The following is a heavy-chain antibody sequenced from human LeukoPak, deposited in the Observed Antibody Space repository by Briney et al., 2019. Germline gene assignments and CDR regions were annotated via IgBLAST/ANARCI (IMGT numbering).Heavy chain of an antibody. CDR2: ISSSSSYI. CDR3: ARAPRADFWSGYYFDY. CDR1: GFTFSSYS. Sequence: GGSLRLSCVASGFTFSSYSMNWVRQAPGKGLEWVSSISSSSSYIYYADSVKGRFTISRDNAKNSLYLQMNSLRAEDTAVYYCARAPRADFWSGYYFDYWGQGTLVTVSS. J-gene: IGHJ4*02. D-gene: IGHD3-3*01. V-gene: IGHV3-21*01.